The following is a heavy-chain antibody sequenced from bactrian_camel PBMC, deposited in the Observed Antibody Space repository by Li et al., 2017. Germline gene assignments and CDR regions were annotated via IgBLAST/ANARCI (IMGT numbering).Heavy chain of an antibody. Sequence: VQLVESGGGSVQAGRSLRLSCTASEFTFRDADMGWYRQAGGNECELVSRIREDGTISYDDSVRGRFTISRDNAKNTFYLQMNNLKPEDSGMYYCAAGGCHHDPLRQRKNFQYWGQGTQVTVS. D-gene: IGHD1*01. J-gene: IGHJ4*01. CDR2: IREDGTI. CDR1: EFTFRDAD. CDR3: AAGGCHHDPLRQRKNFQY. V-gene: IGHV3S55*01.